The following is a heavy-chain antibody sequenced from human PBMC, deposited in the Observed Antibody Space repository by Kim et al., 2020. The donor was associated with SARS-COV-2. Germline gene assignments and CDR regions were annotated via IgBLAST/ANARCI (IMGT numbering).Heavy chain of an antibody. V-gene: IGHV3-73*01. Sequence: GGSLRLSCAASGFTFSGSAMHWVRQASGKGLEWVGRIRSKANSYATAYAASVKGRFTISRDDSKNTAYLQMNSLKTEDTAVYYCTRRGEATRLPFYYYGMDVWGQGTTVTVSS. CDR1: GFTFSGSA. CDR3: TRRGEATRLPFYYYGMDV. CDR2: IRSKANSYAT. D-gene: IGHD3-16*01. J-gene: IGHJ6*02.